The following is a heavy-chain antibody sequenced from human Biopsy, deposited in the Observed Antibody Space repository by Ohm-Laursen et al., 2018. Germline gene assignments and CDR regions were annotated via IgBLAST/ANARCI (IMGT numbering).Heavy chain of an antibody. CDR1: GYSATNDYY. CDR3: ARVAGGYAYYYGMDV. J-gene: IGHJ6*02. V-gene: IGHV4-38-2*01. CDR2: IYYDGIT. Sequence: GTLSLTCAVSGYSATNDYYWGWIRQPPGKGLEWIGNIYYDGITYYNPSLKSRVAMSVDTSKNQFSLRLTSVTAADTAVYYCARVAGGYAYYYGMDVWGQGTTVMVSS. D-gene: IGHD5-12*01.